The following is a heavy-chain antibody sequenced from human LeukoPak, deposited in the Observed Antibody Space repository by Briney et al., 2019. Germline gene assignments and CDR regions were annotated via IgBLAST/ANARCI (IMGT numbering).Heavy chain of an antibody. CDR3: ARPYCSGGSCYPPVDWFDH. D-gene: IGHD2-15*01. Sequence: GASVKVSCKASGYTFTGYYMHWVRQAPGQGLEWMGWINPNSGGTNYAQKFQGRVTMTRDTSISTAYMELSRLRSDDTAVYYCARPYCSGGSCYPPVDWFDHWGQGTLVTVSS. CDR1: GYTFTGYY. CDR2: INPNSGGT. V-gene: IGHV1-2*02. J-gene: IGHJ5*02.